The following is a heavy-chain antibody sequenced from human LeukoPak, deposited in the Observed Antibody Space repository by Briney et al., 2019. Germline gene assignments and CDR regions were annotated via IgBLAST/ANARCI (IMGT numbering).Heavy chain of an antibody. Sequence: KPSQTLPLTCAVSGGSISSGGYSWSWIRQPPGKGLEWIGYIYYSGSTYYNPSLKSRVTISVDTSKNQFSLKLSSVTAADTAVYYCARGGGQWFGESKELDYWGQGTLVTVSS. CDR1: GGSISSGGYS. D-gene: IGHD3-10*01. CDR3: ARGGGQWFGESKELDY. CDR2: IYYSGST. V-gene: IGHV4-30-4*01. J-gene: IGHJ4*02.